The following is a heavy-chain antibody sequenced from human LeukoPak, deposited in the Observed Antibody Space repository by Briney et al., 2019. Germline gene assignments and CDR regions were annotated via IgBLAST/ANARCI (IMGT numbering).Heavy chain of an antibody. D-gene: IGHD6-6*01. Sequence: SGGSLRLSCAASGLTFSSYAMGWVRQAPGKGLEWVSTISASGGGTYYADSVKGRFTISRDSSENTLYLQMHSLRAEDTAVYYCAKDRRGPSMDVWGKGTTVTVSS. J-gene: IGHJ6*03. CDR2: ISASGGGT. CDR1: GLTFSSYA. CDR3: AKDRRGPSMDV. V-gene: IGHV3-23*01.